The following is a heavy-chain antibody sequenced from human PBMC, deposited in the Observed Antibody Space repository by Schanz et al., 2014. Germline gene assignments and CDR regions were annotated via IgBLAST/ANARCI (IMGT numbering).Heavy chain of an antibody. D-gene: IGHD5-12*01. CDR1: GFAFSSYS. Sequence: EQLVESGGGLVKPGGSLRLSCTASGFAFSSYSMNWVRQAPGKGLEWVSGISGSGGTTHYADSVEGRFTISRDNSRNTLYLQMNSLRTEDTAVYYCASPSGYSDYGTYFDFWGQGTLVTVSS. J-gene: IGHJ4*02. V-gene: IGHV3-23*04. CDR3: ASPSGYSDYGTYFDF. CDR2: ISGSGGTT.